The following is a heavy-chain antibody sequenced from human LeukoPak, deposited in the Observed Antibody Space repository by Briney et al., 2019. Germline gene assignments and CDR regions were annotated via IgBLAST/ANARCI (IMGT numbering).Heavy chain of an antibody. D-gene: IGHD2-2*02. CDR1: GGTFSSYA. J-gene: IGHJ4*02. Sequence: SVKVSCKASGGTFSSYAISWVRQAPGQGLGWMGRIIPIFGIANYAQKFQGRVTITADKSTSTAYMELSSLRSEDTAVYYCASSYCSSTSWYMGGGGTYYFNYWGQGTLVTVSS. CDR2: IIPIFGIA. CDR3: ASSYCSSTSWYMGGGGTYYFNY. V-gene: IGHV1-69*04.